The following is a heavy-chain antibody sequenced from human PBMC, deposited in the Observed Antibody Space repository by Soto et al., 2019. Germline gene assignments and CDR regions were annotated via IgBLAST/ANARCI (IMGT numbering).Heavy chain of an antibody. D-gene: IGHD6-13*01. Sequence: GGSLRLSCAASGFTFSSYWMHWVRQAPGKGLVWVSRINSDGSSTSYADSVKGRFTISRDNAKNTLYLQMNSLRAEDTAVYYCARGSLYSSRGGMDVWGQGTTVTVSS. V-gene: IGHV3-74*01. CDR2: INSDGSST. CDR3: ARGSLYSSRGGMDV. J-gene: IGHJ6*02. CDR1: GFTFSSYW.